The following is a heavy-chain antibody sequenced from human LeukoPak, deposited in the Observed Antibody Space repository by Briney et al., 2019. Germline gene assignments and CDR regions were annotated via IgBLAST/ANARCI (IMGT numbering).Heavy chain of an antibody. CDR2: ISYDGSNK. J-gene: IGHJ3*02. V-gene: IGHV3-30*18. CDR1: GFTFSIYG. Sequence: GGSLRLSCAASGFTFSIYGMHWVRQSPGKGLEWVAVISYDGSNKYYADSVKGRFTISRDNSKNTLYLQMNSLRAEDTAVYYCAKAATNGNAFDIWGQGTMVTVSS. D-gene: IGHD2-8*01. CDR3: AKAATNGNAFDI.